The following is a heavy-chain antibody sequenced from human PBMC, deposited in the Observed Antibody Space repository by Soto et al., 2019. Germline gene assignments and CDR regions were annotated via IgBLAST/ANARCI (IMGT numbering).Heavy chain of an antibody. J-gene: IGHJ5*02. CDR3: ARESRFLAWLSLNWFDP. CDR1: GFTFSSYS. V-gene: IGHV3-48*02. D-gene: IGHD3-3*01. Sequence: EVQLVESGGGLVQPGGSLRLSCAASGFTFSSYSMNWVRQAPGKGLEWVSYISSSSSTIYYADSVKGRFTISRDNAKNSLYLQMNSLRDEDTAVYYCARESRFLAWLSLNWFDPWGRGTLVTVSS. CDR2: ISSSSSTI.